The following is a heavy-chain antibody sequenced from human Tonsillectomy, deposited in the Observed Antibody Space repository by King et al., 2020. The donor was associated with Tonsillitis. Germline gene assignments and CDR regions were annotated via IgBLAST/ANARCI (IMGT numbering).Heavy chain of an antibody. CDR1: GFTFSNYA. D-gene: IGHD4-17*01. V-gene: IGHV3-23*04. Sequence: VQLVESGGGLVQPGGSLRLSCACSGFTFSNYAMSWVRPAPGKGLEWVSSICGRGSSTFYAESVKGRFTISRDNSKNTLYLQMYSLRAEDTAVYSCAKDRDFGDLYFFDYWGQGTLVTVSS. CDR2: ICGRGSST. J-gene: IGHJ4*02. CDR3: AKDRDFGDLYFFDY.